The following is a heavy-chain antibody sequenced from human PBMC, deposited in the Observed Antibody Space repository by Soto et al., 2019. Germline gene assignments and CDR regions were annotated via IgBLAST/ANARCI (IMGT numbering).Heavy chain of an antibody. D-gene: IGHD5-12*01. CDR2: IIPILGIA. Sequence: SVKVSCKASGGTFSSYTISWVRQAPGQGLEWMGRIIPILGIANYAQKFQGRVTITADKSTSTAYMELSSLRSEDTAVYYCARDQVATNHYYYKDVWGKGTTVTVSS. CDR3: ARDQVATNHYYYKDV. CDR1: GGTFSSYT. J-gene: IGHJ6*03. V-gene: IGHV1-69*04.